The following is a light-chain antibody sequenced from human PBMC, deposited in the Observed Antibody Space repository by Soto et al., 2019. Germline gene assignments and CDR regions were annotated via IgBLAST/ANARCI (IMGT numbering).Light chain of an antibody. V-gene: IGLV2-14*01. Sequence: QSALTQPASVSGSPGQSITISCTGTSSDVGGYNYVSWYQQHPGKAPKLMIYEGSSRPSGVSNRFSGSKSDNTASLTISGLQAEDEADYYCSSYTSSSTFWVFGGGTKLTLL. CDR2: EGS. CDR1: SSDVGGYNY. CDR3: SSYTSSSTFWV. J-gene: IGLJ3*02.